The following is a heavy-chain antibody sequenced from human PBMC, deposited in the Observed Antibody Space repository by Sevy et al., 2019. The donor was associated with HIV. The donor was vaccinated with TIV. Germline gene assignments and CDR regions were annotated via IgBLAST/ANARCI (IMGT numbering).Heavy chain of an antibody. Sequence: SETLSLTCAVYGGSFSGYYWSWIRQPPGKGLEWIGEINHSGCTNYNPSLKSRVTISVDTSKNQFSLKLSSVTAADTGVYYCARLRFLEWLPHFDYWGQGTLVTVSS. D-gene: IGHD3-3*01. J-gene: IGHJ4*02. CDR2: INHSGCT. V-gene: IGHV4-34*01. CDR3: ARLRFLEWLPHFDY. CDR1: GGSFSGYY.